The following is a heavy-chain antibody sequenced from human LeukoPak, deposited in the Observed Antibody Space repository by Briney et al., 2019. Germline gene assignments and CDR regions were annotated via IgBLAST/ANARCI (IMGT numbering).Heavy chain of an antibody. CDR3: ARRYYDFWSGYTWFDP. CDR1: GGSFSGYY. J-gene: IGHJ5*02. Sequence: SETLSLTCAVYGGSFSGYYWSWIRQPPGKGLEWIGEINHSGSTNYNPSLKSRVTISVDTSKNQFSLKLSSVTAADTAVYYCARRYYDFWSGYTWFDPWGQGTLVTVSS. CDR2: INHSGST. D-gene: IGHD3-3*01. V-gene: IGHV4-34*01.